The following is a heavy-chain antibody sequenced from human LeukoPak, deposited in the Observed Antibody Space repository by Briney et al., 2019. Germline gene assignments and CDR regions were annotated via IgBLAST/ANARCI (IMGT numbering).Heavy chain of an antibody. D-gene: IGHD3-10*01. CDR1: GFTFSSYS. CDR2: ISSSSSYI. Sequence: GGSLRLSCAASGFTFSSYSMNWVRQAPGKGLEWVSSISSSSSYIYYADSVKGRLTISRDNAKNSLYLQMNSLRAEDTAVYYCARDTITMVRGVIDYWGQGTLVTVSS. CDR3: ARDTITMVRGVIDY. J-gene: IGHJ4*02. V-gene: IGHV3-21*01.